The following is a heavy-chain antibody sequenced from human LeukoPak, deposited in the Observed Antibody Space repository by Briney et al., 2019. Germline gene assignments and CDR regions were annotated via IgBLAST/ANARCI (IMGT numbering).Heavy chain of an antibody. CDR3: ASVIVGATRGDY. D-gene: IGHD1-26*01. CDR1: GFTFSSYS. CDR2: ISSSSSYI. Sequence: PGGSLRLFCAASGFTFSSYSMNWVRQAPGKGLEWVSSISSSSSYIYYADSVKGRFTISRDNAKNSLYLQMNSLRAEDTAVYYCASVIVGATRGDYWGQGTLVTVSS. J-gene: IGHJ4*02. V-gene: IGHV3-21*01.